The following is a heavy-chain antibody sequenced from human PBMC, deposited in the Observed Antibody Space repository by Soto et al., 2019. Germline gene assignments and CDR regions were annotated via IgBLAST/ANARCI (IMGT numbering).Heavy chain of an antibody. J-gene: IGHJ5*02. CDR2: IYPGDSDT. CDR3: ARLSRVLVPAARRGNWFDP. D-gene: IGHD2-2*01. V-gene: IGHV5-51*01. CDR1: GYSFTSYW. Sequence: GESLKISCKGSGYSFTSYWIGWVRQMPGKGLEWMGIIYPGDSDTRYSPSFQGQVTISADKSISTAYLQWSSLKASDTAMYYCARLSRVLVPAARRGNWFDPWGQGTLVTVS.